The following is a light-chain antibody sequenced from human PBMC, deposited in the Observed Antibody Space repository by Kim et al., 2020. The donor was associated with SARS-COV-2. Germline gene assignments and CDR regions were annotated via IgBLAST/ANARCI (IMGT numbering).Light chain of an antibody. CDR2: AAS. Sequence: IQMTQSPSSLSASVGDSVTITCRASQGISSYLAWYQQKPGRVPKLLISAASTLQRGVSSRFSGSGSGTDFTLAITSLQPEDFATYYCQHLNSDPLTFGQGTRLENK. V-gene: IGKV1-9*01. CDR1: QGISSY. J-gene: IGKJ5*01. CDR3: QHLNSDPLT.